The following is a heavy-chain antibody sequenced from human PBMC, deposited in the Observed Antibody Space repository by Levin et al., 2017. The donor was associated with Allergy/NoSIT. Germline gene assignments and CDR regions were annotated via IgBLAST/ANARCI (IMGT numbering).Heavy chain of an antibody. CDR1: GFTFDDYA. CDR3: ARDNIGLPDAFNI. Sequence: GGSLRLSCAASGFTFDDYAMHWVRQAPGKGLEWVSGISWNSGSIGYADSVKGRFTISRDNAKNSLYLQMNSLRTEDTALYYCARDNIGLPDAFNIGAKGQWSSCLQ. J-gene: IGHJ3*02. CDR2: ISWNSGSI. V-gene: IGHV3-9*01.